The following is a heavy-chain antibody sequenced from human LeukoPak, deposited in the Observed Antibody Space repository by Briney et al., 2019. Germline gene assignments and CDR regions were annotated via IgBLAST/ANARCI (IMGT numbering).Heavy chain of an antibody. V-gene: IGHV7-4-1*02. D-gene: IGHD3-22*01. CDR1: GYTFTDYA. CDR2: VNTNTGNP. Sequence: ASVKVSCKPSGYTFTDYAINWVRQAPAQGLEYMGWVNTNTGNPTYAQGFTGRFVFSSDSSVSTAYLQITSLKADDSAIYFCASCNDSSGYFAYWGQGTLVTVSS. CDR3: ASCNDSSGYFAY. J-gene: IGHJ4*02.